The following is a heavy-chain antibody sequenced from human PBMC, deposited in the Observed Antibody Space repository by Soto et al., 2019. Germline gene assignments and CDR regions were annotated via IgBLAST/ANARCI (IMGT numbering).Heavy chain of an antibody. Sequence: QLQLQESGPRLVNPSEALSLTCAFAGGPGSSSAYFWAWVRQPPGKPLEWIGSVNYTGNTDHNPSLKSGFTISMYPFKNHFSMRLTSVTAADPAVFYCARHPYSFQERLDSWGQGALVTVSS. J-gene: IGHJ4*02. CDR1: GGPGSSSAYF. CDR3: ARHPYSFQERLDS. CDR2: VNYTGNT. V-gene: IGHV4-39*01. D-gene: IGHD2-21*01.